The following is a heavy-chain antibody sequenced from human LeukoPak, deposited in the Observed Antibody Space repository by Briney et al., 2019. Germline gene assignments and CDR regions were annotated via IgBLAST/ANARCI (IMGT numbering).Heavy chain of an antibody. CDR2: MNPNSGNT. CDR1: GYTFTSYD. CDR3: ARPTYQYCSGGSCCFDY. J-gene: IGHJ4*02. D-gene: IGHD2-15*01. V-gene: IGHV1-8*01. Sequence: ASVKVSCKASGYTFTSYDINWVRQATGQGLEWMGWMNPNSGNTGYAQKFQGRVTMTRNTSISTAYMELSSLRSEDTAVYYCARPTYQYCSGGSCCFDYWGQGTLVTVSS.